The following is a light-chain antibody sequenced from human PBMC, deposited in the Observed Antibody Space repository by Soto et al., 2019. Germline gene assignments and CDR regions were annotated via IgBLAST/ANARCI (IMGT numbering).Light chain of an antibody. V-gene: IGKV3D-15*01. CDR2: DAS. J-gene: IGKJ4*01. CDR3: QQYGDWPGA. Sequence: EIVVTQSPPTLYLSTVKSSPLSCXASQSVGSKLAWYQQRPGQAPRLLIYDASNRATGIPARFSGSGSGTEFSLTISSLQSEDFAVYSCQQYGDWPGAFGGGTKVDIK. CDR1: QSVGSK.